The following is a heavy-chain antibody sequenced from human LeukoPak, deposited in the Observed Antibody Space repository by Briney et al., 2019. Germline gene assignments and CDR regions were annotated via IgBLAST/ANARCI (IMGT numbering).Heavy chain of an antibody. D-gene: IGHD3-10*01. Sequence: PGGPLRLSCAASGFTFSSYGMHWVRQAPGKGLEWVAVISYDGSNKYYADSVKGRFTISRDNSKYTLYLQMNSLRAEDTAVYYCAKGSFVITMVRGVISNGMDVWGQGATVTVSS. CDR1: GFTFSSYG. CDR2: ISYDGSNK. V-gene: IGHV3-30*18. CDR3: AKGSFVITMVRGVISNGMDV. J-gene: IGHJ6*01.